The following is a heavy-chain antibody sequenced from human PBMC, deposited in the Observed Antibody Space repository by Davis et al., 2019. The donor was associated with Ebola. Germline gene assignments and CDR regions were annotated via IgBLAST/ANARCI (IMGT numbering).Heavy chain of an antibody. Sequence: PSETLSLTCTVSGGSVSSGSYYWSWIRQPPGKGLEWIGYIYYSGSTNYNPSLKSRVTISVDTSKNQFSLKLSSVTAADTAVYYCARDSTGSSWYDLAFDIWGQGTMVTVSS. J-gene: IGHJ3*02. CDR3: ARDSTGSSWYDLAFDI. V-gene: IGHV4-61*01. CDR1: GGSVSSGSYY. CDR2: IYYSGST. D-gene: IGHD6-13*01.